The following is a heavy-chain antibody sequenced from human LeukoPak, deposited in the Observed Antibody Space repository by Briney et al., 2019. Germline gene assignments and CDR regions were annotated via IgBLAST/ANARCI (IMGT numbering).Heavy chain of an antibody. Sequence: GGSLRLSCAASGFTFSSYGMHWVRQAPGKGLEWVAVIWYDGSNKYYADSVKGRFTISGDNSKNTLYLQMNSLRAEDTAVYYCARYYYDSSGYSNFDYWGQGTLVTVSS. D-gene: IGHD3-22*01. CDR3: ARYYYDSSGYSNFDY. V-gene: IGHV3-33*01. CDR1: GFTFSSYG. J-gene: IGHJ4*02. CDR2: IWYDGSNK.